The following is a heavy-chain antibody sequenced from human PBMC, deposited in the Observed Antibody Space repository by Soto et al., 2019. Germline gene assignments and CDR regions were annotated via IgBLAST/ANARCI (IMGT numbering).Heavy chain of an antibody. CDR1: GFTFSSYA. V-gene: IGHV3-23*01. D-gene: IGHD3-16*01. Sequence: GGSLRLSCAASGFTFSSYAMSWVRQAPGKGLEWVSAISGSGGSTYYADSVKGRFTISRDNSKNTLYLQMNSLRAEDTAVYYCAKVQGEWSHYYYYGMDVWGQGTTVTVSS. CDR2: ISGSGGST. CDR3: AKVQGEWSHYYYYGMDV. J-gene: IGHJ6*02.